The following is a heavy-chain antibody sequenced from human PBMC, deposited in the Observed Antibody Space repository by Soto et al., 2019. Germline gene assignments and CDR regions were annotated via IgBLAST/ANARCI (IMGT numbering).Heavy chain of an antibody. Sequence: QLQLQESGSGLVKPSQTLSLTCAVSGGSISSGGYSWSWIRQPPGKGLEWIGYIYHSGSTYYNPSLKSRVTISVDRSKNQFSLKLSSVTAADTAVYYCARDRGDYRAIGGANWFDPWGQGTLVTVSS. CDR2: IYHSGST. D-gene: IGHD2-21*01. J-gene: IGHJ5*02. V-gene: IGHV4-30-2*01. CDR1: GGSISSGGYS. CDR3: ARDRGDYRAIGGANWFDP.